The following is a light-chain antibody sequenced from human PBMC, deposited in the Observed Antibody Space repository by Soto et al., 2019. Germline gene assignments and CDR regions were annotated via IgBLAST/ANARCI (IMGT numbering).Light chain of an antibody. V-gene: IGKV1-39*01. Sequence: DLQMNQAPSSLFATGGDRVPINCRASQSISIYLNWYQQKPGRSPKLLISAASSLQSGVPSRFSGSGSGTDFTLTISSLQPEDFATYYCQQSFSIPSWTFGQGTKVDIK. CDR1: QSISIY. CDR2: AAS. J-gene: IGKJ1*01. CDR3: QQSFSIPSWT.